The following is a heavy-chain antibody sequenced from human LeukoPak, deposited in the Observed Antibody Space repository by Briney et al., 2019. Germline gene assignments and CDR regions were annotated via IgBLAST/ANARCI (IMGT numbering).Heavy chain of an antibody. CDR3: TRGQYRLDY. CDR1: GFTFGDYA. V-gene: IGHV3-49*04. CDR2: IRGKAYGGTT. J-gene: IGHJ4*02. Sequence: GGPLRLSCTASGFTFGDYAMSWVRQAPGKGLEWVGFIRGKAYGGTTEYAASVKGRFTISRDDSKSIAYLQMNSLKTEDTAVYYCTRGQYRLDYWGQGTLVTVSS. D-gene: IGHD5-18*01.